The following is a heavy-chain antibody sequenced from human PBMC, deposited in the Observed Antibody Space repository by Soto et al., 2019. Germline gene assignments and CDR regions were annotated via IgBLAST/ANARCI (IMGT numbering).Heavy chain of an antibody. CDR1: GDSISSYY. CDR2: LYYGRSA. V-gene: IGHV4-59*01. CDR3: ARDRLRGYDSSGFYS. D-gene: IGHD3-22*01. Sequence: SETLSLTCAVSGDSISSYYCVWIRQPPGKGLESIGYLYYGRSANYNPSLKSRVTMTTATSTNTVFLELRSLKSDDTAIYYCARDRLRGYDSSGFYSWGQGTMVTVSS. J-gene: IGHJ4*02.